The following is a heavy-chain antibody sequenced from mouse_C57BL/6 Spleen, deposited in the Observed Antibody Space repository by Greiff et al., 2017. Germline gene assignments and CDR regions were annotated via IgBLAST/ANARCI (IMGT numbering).Heavy chain of an antibody. CDR3: ARRRSTMITYYFDY. J-gene: IGHJ2*01. CDR1: GYTFTDYN. CDR2: INPNNGGT. Sequence: EVQLQESGPELVKPGASVKIPCKASGYTFTDYNMDWVKQSHGKSLEWIGDINPNNGGTIYNQKFKGKATLTVDKSSSTAYMELRSLTSEDTAVYYCARRRSTMITYYFDYWGQGTTLTVSS. D-gene: IGHD2-4*01. V-gene: IGHV1-18*01.